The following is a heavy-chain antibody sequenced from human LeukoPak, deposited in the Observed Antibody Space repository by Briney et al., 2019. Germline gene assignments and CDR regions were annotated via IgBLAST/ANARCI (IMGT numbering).Heavy chain of an antibody. Sequence: PSETLSLTCTVSGGSISTFYWGWIRQPPGKGLEWIGYIYYSGSTNYNPSLKSRLTISVDTSKNRFSMKLNSVTAADTAVYYCARDRDIGTYYYYYGMDVWGQGTTVTVSS. CDR3: ARDRDIGTYYYYYGMDV. V-gene: IGHV4-59*01. CDR2: IYYSGST. CDR1: GGSISTFY. D-gene: IGHD2-15*01. J-gene: IGHJ6*02.